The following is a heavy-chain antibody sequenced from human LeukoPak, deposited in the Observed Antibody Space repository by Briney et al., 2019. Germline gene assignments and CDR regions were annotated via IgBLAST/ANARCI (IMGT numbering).Heavy chain of an antibody. V-gene: IGHV4-39*01. CDR1: GGSISSGSYY. D-gene: IGHD3-16*01. CDR3: ARHTTHGDYNPNDY. J-gene: IGHJ4*02. CDR2: IYYSGST. Sequence: SETLSLTCTVSGGSISSGSYYWGWIRQPPGKGLEWIGNIYYSGSTYYNPSLESRVTISVDTSKNQFSLKLSSVTAADTAVYYCARHTTHGDYNPNDYWGQGTLVTVSS.